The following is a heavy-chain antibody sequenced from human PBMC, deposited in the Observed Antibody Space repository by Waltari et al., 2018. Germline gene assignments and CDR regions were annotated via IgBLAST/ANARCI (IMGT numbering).Heavy chain of an antibody. J-gene: IGHJ4*02. CDR1: GYTFSSYG. Sequence: QIHLIQSGPEVKKPGASVKVSCKASGYTFSSYGITWVRQARGQGLEWMGWSSGDNGHTSYAQKLQDRVNRTTETSTNTSYRELRSPTSEDTAVDDCARVGGNRYYYDGRGVVYDVDYGGQGTLVTVSS. CDR3: ARVGGNRYYYDGRGVVYDVDY. CDR2: SSGDNGHT. V-gene: IGHV1-18*01. D-gene: IGHD3-22*01.